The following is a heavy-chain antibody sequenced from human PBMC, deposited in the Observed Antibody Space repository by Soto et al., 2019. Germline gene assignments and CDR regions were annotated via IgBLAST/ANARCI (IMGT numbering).Heavy chain of an antibody. CDR1: GYTFTSSY. V-gene: IGHV1-46*01. D-gene: IGHD3-22*01. CDR3: ARVRRSSGSYYGY. J-gene: IGHJ4*02. CDR2: INPSGGST. Sequence: SAKVSCKASGYTFTSSYMNWVRQAPGQGLEWMGIINPSGGSTSYAQKFQGRVTMTRDTSTSTVYMELSSLRSEDTPVYYCARVRRSSGSYYGYWGQGTPVTVSS.